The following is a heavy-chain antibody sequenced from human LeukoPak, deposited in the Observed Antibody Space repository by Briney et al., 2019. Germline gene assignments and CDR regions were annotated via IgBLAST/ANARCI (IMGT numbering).Heavy chain of an antibody. Sequence: GGSLRLSCAVSGFTFSNYWMHWVRQVPGKGLVWVSRINVDGSVKSYADSVKGRFTISRDNAKNTVSLQMNSLRAEDTAVYYCVRDLILVDTPGDDFDYWGQGALVTVSS. CDR3: VRDLILVDTPGDDFDY. V-gene: IGHV3-74*01. D-gene: IGHD4-23*01. J-gene: IGHJ4*02. CDR2: INVDGSVK. CDR1: GFTFSNYW.